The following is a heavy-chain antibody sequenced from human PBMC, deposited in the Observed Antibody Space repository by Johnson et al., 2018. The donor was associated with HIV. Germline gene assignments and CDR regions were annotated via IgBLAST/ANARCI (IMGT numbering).Heavy chain of an antibody. CDR2: IHWNGGST. CDR3: AKGACTGGVCRYLRGAFDI. J-gene: IGHJ3*02. Sequence: VQVVESGGGLVQPGGSLRLSCAASRFTFFSYAMSWIRQTPGKGLEWVSGIHWNGGSTGYADSVTGRFTISRDNSKNTLSLQMNSLRAEDPAVFYCAKGACTGGVCRYLRGAFDIWGQGTMVTVSS. D-gene: IGHD2-8*02. CDR1: RFTFFSYA. V-gene: IGHV3-23*04.